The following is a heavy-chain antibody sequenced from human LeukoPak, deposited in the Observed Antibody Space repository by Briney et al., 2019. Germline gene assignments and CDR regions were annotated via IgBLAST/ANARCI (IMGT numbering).Heavy chain of an antibody. CDR3: ARHPSLYSSSWYYFDY. D-gene: IGHD6-13*01. Sequence: SETLPLTCTVSGGSISSSSYYWGWIRQPPGKGLEWIGSIYYSGSTYYNPSLKSRVTISVDTSKNQFSLKLSSVTAADTAMYYCARHPSLYSSSWYYFDYWGQGTLVTVSS. CDR1: GGSISSSSYY. J-gene: IGHJ4*02. V-gene: IGHV4-39*01. CDR2: IYYSGST.